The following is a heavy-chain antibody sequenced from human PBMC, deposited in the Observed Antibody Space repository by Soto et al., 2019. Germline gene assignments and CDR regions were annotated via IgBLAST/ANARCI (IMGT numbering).Heavy chain of an antibody. CDR2: INPSGGST. D-gene: IGHD2-15*01. CDR3: ARDPLGYCSGGSCYSAWGAFDY. V-gene: IGHV1-46*03. CDR1: GYTFTSYY. J-gene: IGHJ4*02. Sequence: QVQLVQSGAEVKKPGASVKVSCKASGYTFTSYYMHWVRQAPGQGLEWMGIINPSGGSTSYAQKFQGRVTMTRDTSTSTVYRELSSLRSEDTAVYYCARDPLGYCSGGSCYSAWGAFDYWGQGTLVTVSS.